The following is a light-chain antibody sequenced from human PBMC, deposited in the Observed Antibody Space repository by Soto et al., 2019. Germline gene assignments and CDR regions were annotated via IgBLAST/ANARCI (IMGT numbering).Light chain of an antibody. CDR2: VAS. CDR1: QSISNS. V-gene: IGKV1-39*01. CDR3: QQTFSPPYT. Sequence: DIQMTQSLSSLSASVGDSVTITCRASQSISNSLSWYQQKPGKAPKFLIYVASTLQRGVPSRFSGSGSGTDFTITSSSLQPEDFATYYCQQTFSPPYTFGQGTKLEIK. J-gene: IGKJ2*01.